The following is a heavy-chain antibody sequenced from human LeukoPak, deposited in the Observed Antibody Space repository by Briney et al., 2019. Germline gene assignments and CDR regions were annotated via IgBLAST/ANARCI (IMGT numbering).Heavy chain of an antibody. CDR2: IIPILGIA. V-gene: IGHV1-69*04. CDR3: AREDGSGLVHPI. J-gene: IGHJ4*02. D-gene: IGHD3-22*01. Sequence: GASVKVSCKASGGTFSSYAISWVRQAPGQGLEWMGRIIPILGIANYAQKFQGRVTITADKSTSTAYMELSSLRSEDTAVYYCAREDGSGLVHPIWGQGTLVTVSS. CDR1: GGTFSSYA.